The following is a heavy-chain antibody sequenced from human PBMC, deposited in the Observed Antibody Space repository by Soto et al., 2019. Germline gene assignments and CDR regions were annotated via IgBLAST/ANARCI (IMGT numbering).Heavy chain of an antibody. CDR2: ISSSSSYI. CDR1: GFTFSSYS. J-gene: IGHJ6*03. D-gene: IGHD5-12*01. Sequence: EVQLVESGGGLVKPGGSLRLSCAASGFTFSSYSMNWVRQAPGKGLEWVSSISSSSSYIYYADSVKGRFTISRDNAKNSLYLKKNSLRAEDTAVYYCARDKEEVVPAAVYSGYEGEYYYYYYMDVWGKGTTVTVSS. CDR3: ARDKEEVVPAAVYSGYEGEYYYYYYMDV. V-gene: IGHV3-21*01.